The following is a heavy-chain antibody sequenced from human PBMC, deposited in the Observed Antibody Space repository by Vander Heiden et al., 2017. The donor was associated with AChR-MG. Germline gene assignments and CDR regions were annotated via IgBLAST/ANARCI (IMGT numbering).Heavy chain of an antibody. Sequence: QVQLQQWGAGLLKPSETLSLTCAVYGGSFSGYYWSWIRQPPGKGLEWIGEINHSGSTNYNPSLKSRVTISVDTSKNQCALKLSSVTAAETAVYYCANILSGYCSSTSCLDYWGQGTLVTVSS. V-gene: IGHV4-34*01. CDR2: INHSGST. D-gene: IGHD2-2*03. J-gene: IGHJ4*02. CDR1: GGSFSGYY. CDR3: ANILSGYCSSTSCLDY.